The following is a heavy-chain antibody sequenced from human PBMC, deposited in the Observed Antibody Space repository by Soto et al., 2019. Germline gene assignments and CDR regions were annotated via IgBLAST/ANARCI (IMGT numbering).Heavy chain of an antibody. D-gene: IGHD6-19*01. CDR3: AKADGEKWLIPHLDK. CDR2: ISCCGVST. V-gene: IGHV3-23*01. J-gene: IGHJ1*01. CDR1: GFNFKKFG. Sequence: GGSLRLSCEASGFNFKKFGMGWVRQAPGEGLEWVSGISCCGVSTFYADSVKGRFSLARDDSKNTLSLQLNSLRVEDTAHYYCAKADGEKWLIPHLDKWGQGTKVTV.